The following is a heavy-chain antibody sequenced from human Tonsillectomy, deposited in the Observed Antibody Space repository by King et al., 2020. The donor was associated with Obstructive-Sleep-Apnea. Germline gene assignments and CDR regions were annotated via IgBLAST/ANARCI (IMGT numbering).Heavy chain of an antibody. CDR2: INHSGTT. D-gene: IGHD3-10*01. J-gene: IGHJ4*02. Sequence: VQLQQWGAGLLKPSETLSLTCAVSGGSFSGYYWSWIRQPPGKGLEWIGEINHSGTTSCNPSLKSRVTISVDTSKNQISLKLSSVTAADTAVYYCARGRYFDSGSYYPPDYWGQGTLVTVSS. CDR3: ARGRYFDSGSYYPPDY. CDR1: GGSFSGYY. V-gene: IGHV4-34*01.